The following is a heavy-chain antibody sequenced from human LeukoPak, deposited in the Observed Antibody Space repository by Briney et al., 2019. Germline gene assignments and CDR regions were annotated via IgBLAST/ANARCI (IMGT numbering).Heavy chain of an antibody. CDR1: GFTFSNYG. V-gene: IGHV3-30*02. J-gene: IGHJ4*02. CDR2: IRYGGSNE. Sequence: GGSLRLSCVGPGFTFSNYGIHWVRQAPGKGLEWVAFIRYGGSNEYYADSVRGRFTISRDNSKNTLYLHMNSLRAEDTAVYYCAKSIDYWGQGTLVTVSS. CDR3: AKSIDY.